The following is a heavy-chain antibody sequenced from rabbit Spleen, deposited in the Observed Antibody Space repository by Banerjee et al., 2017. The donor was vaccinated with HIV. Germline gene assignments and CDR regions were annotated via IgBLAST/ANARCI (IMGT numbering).Heavy chain of an antibody. CDR1: GFDLSNYYY. V-gene: IGHV1S40*01. J-gene: IGHJ4*01. Sequence: QSLEESGGDLFKPGASLTLTCTASGFDLSNYYYIYWVRQASGKGLEWIACIYVGSSTYTWYASWVNGRFTISKISSTTVALQMTSLTAADMATYFCARDLVVAIGWNFNLWGPGTLVTVS. CDR2: IYVGSSTYT. D-gene: IGHD3-3*01. CDR3: ARDLVVAIGWNFNL.